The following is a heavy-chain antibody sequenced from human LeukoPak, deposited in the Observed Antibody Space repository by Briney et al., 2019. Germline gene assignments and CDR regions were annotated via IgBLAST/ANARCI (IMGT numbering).Heavy chain of an antibody. CDR2: INSDGSST. CDR3: ARVAREAYYDSSGHYSYYMDV. Sequence: GGSLRLSCAASGFTFSSYWMHWVRQAPGKGLVWVSRINSDGSSTSYADSVKGRFTISRDNAKNTLYLQMNSLRAEDTAVYYCARVAREAYYDSSGHYSYYMDVWGNGTTVTISS. CDR1: GFTFSSYW. V-gene: IGHV3-74*01. D-gene: IGHD3-22*01. J-gene: IGHJ6*03.